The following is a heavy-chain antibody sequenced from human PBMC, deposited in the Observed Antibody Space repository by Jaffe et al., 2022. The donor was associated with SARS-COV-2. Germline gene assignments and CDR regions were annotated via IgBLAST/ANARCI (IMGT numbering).Heavy chain of an antibody. CDR3: ARHPPGYCSSTSCSNWFDP. D-gene: IGHD2-2*01. CDR2: IYYSGST. V-gene: IGHV4-39*01. Sequence: QLQLQESGPGLVKPSETLSLTCTVSGGSISSSSYYWGWIRQPPGKGLEWIGSIYYSGSTYYNPSLKSRVTISVDTSKNQFSLKLSSVTAADTAVYYCARHPPGYCSSTSCSNWFDPWGQGTLVTVSS. J-gene: IGHJ5*02. CDR1: GGSISSSSYY.